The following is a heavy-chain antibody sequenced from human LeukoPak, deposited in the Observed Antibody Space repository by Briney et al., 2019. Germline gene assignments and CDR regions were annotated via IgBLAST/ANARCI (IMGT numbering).Heavy chain of an antibody. V-gene: IGHV1-2*02. D-gene: IGHD4-17*01. CDR3: ALDDYGDYPIDY. CDR1: GYTFTGYY. J-gene: IGHJ4*02. CDR2: INPNSGGT. Sequence: ASVKVSCKASGYTFTGYYMHWVRQAPGQELEWMGWINPNSGGTNYAQKFQDRVTMTRDTSISTAYMELSRLRSDDTAVYYCALDDYGDYPIDYWGQGTLVTVSS.